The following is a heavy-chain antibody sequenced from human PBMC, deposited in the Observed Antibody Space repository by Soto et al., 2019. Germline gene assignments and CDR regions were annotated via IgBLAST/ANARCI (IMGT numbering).Heavy chain of an antibody. CDR2: ISYDGSNK. CDR3: AKDRGGISAAFDP. D-gene: IGHD6-25*01. CDR1: GFPFSSYG. J-gene: IGHJ5*02. V-gene: IGHV3-30*18. Sequence: GSLRLSCAASGFPFSSYGMHWVRQAPGKGLEWVAVISYDGSNKYYADSVKGRFTISRDNSKNTLYLQMNSPRAEDTAVYYCAKDRGGISAAFDPWGQGTLVTVSS.